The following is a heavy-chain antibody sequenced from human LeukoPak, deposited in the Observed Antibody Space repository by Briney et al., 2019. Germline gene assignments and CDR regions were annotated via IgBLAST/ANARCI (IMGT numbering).Heavy chain of an antibody. CDR3: ARAKPKNMVRGLIMRRESRYYFDY. CDR2: MNPNSGNT. D-gene: IGHD3-10*01. V-gene: IGHV1-8*01. CDR1: GYTFTSYD. J-gene: IGHJ4*02. Sequence: ASVKVSCKASGYTFTSYDINWVLQATGQGLEWMGWMNPNSGNTGYAQKFQGRVTMTRNTSISTAYMELSSLRSEDTAVYYCARAKPKNMVRGLIMRRESRYYFDYWGQGTLVTVSS.